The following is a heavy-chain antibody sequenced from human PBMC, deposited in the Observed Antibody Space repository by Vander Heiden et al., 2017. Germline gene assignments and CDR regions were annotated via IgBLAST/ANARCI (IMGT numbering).Heavy chain of an antibody. CDR2: IYHSGST. V-gene: IGHV4-4*02. CDR3: ARVPGGYRYGHCDC. CDR1: GGSISSENW. J-gene: IGHJ4*02. D-gene: IGHD5-18*01. Sequence: QVQLQESGPGLVTPSGTLSLTCGVSGGSISSENWWSWVRQPPAKGLEWIGEIYHSGSTNYNPSLKSRVTMSVDKSKNQFSLNLDSMTAADTAVYYGARVPGGYRYGHCDCWGQGTLGTVSS.